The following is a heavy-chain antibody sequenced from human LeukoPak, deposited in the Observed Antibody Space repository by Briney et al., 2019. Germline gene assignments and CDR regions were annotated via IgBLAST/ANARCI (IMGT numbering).Heavy chain of an antibody. J-gene: IGHJ4*02. CDR3: ARRQYGSSRADH. CDR1: GDSISSGSYL. CDR2: HYYNGVT. Sequence: SETLSLTCTVSGDSISSGSYLWGWIRLPPGKGLEWIGDHYYNGVTSYNPSLKSRVTISVDTSTNQFSLILTSVTAADTAVYYCARRQYGSSRADHWGQGTLVNVSS. V-gene: IGHV4-39*01. D-gene: IGHD6-13*01.